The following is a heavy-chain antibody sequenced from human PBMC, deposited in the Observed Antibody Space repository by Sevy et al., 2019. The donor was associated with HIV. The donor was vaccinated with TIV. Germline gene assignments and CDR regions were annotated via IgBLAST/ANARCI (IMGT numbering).Heavy chain of an antibody. J-gene: IGHJ4*02. V-gene: IGHV3-21*01. CDR3: ARDIERIAARRGWGAFDY. Sequence: GGSLRLSWAASGFTFSSYSMNWVRQAPGKGLEWVSSISSSSSYIYYADSVKGRFTISRDNAKNSLYLQMNSLRAEDTAVYYCARDIERIAARRGWGAFDYWGQGTLVTVSS. D-gene: IGHD6-6*01. CDR1: GFTFSSYS. CDR2: ISSSSSYI.